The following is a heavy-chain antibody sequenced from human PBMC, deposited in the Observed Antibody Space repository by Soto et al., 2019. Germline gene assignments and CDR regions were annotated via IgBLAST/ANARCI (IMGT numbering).Heavy chain of an antibody. CDR1: GFTFSTNA. CDR2: ISASGGIT. V-gene: IGHV3-23*01. CDR3: ARDPAPSGWYDY. J-gene: IGHJ4*02. D-gene: IGHD6-19*01. Sequence: GGSLRLSCAGSGFTFSTNAMSWVRQAPGKGPEWVSAISASGGITYYADSVKGRFTISRDNAKSTLYLQMNSLRAEDTAVYYCARDPAPSGWYDYWGQGTLVTVSS.